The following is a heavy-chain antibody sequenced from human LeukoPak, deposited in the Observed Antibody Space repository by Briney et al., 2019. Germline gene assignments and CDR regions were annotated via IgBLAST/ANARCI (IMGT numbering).Heavy chain of an antibody. Sequence: PGRSLRLSCAASGFSFGDYAMHWVRQAPGKGLEWVALISYDGRDEYYADSVKGRFTISRDNPKNTVSLQMNSLRPEDTAVYYCAREDRGWYPAYWGEGNLVTVSS. J-gene: IGHJ4*02. CDR2: ISYDGRDE. CDR3: AREDRGWYPAY. CDR1: GFSFGDYA. D-gene: IGHD6-19*01. V-gene: IGHV3-30*04.